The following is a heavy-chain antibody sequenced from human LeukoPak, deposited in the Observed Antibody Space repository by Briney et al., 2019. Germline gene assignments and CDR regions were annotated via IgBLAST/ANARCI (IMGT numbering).Heavy chain of an antibody. CDR2: INPSGGST. Sequence: ASVKVSCKASGYTFTSYYMHWVRQAPGQGLEWMGIINPSGGSTSYAQKFQGRVTMTRDTSTSTVYMELSSLRSEDTAVYYCARDSSIAVAGINWFDPWGQGTLVTVSS. V-gene: IGHV1-46*01. D-gene: IGHD6-19*01. CDR3: ARDSSIAVAGINWFDP. J-gene: IGHJ5*02. CDR1: GYTFTSYY.